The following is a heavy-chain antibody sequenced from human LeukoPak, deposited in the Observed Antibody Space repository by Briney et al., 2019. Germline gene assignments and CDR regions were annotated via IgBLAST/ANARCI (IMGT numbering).Heavy chain of an antibody. D-gene: IGHD3-22*01. CDR3: VTYYFDSSGPKKNY. CDR1: EGSISSYY. V-gene: IGHV4-59*04. Sequence: PSETLSLTCTVSEGSISSYYWSWIRQPPEKGLEWIGYISYSGSTNYNPSLKSRVTISVDTFKKQFSLKLSSVTAADTAVYYCVTYYFDSSGPKKNYWGQGTLVTVSS. CDR2: ISYSGST. J-gene: IGHJ4*02.